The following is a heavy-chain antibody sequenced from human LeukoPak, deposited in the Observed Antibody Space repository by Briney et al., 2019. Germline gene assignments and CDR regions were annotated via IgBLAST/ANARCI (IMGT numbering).Heavy chain of an antibody. CDR2: INPNSGGT. D-gene: IGHD2-2*01. CDR1: GYTFTGYY. Sequence: ASVKVSCKASGYTFTGYYMHWVRQAPGQGLEWMGRINPNSGGTNYAQKFQGRVTMTRDTSISTAYMELSRLRSDDTAVYYCARPGYCSSTSCFYYFDYGGQGTLVTVSS. CDR3: ARPGYCSSTSCFYYFDY. V-gene: IGHV1-2*06. J-gene: IGHJ4*02.